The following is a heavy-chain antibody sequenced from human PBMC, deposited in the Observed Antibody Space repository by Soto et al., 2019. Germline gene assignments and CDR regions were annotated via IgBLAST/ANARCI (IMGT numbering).Heavy chain of an antibody. Sequence: ASVKVSCKASGYTFTSYYMHWVRQAPGQGLEWMGIINPSGGSTSYAQKFQGRVTMTRDTSTSTVYMELSSLRSEDTAVYYCARVINHSSPGEGGEYGMDVCGQGTTVTVSS. CDR2: INPSGGST. CDR3: ARVINHSSPGEGGEYGMDV. V-gene: IGHV1-46*01. CDR1: GYTFTSYY. D-gene: IGHD6-13*01. J-gene: IGHJ6*02.